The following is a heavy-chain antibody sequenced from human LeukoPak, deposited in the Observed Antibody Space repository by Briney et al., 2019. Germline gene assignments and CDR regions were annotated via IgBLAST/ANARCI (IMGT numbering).Heavy chain of an antibody. J-gene: IGHJ6*03. CDR2: INPSGGST. CDR3: ARAPGVAVVYYMDV. V-gene: IGHV1-46*01. CDR1: GYSFTSYG. Sequence: ASVKVSCKASGYSFTSYGISWVRQAPGEGLEWMGIINPSGGSTSYAQKLQGRVTMTRDMSTSTVYMELSSLRSEDTAVYYCARAPGVAVVYYMDVWGKGTTVTVSS. D-gene: IGHD6-19*01.